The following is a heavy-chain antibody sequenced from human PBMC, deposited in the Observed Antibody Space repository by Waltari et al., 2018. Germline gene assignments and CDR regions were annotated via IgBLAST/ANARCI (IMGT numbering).Heavy chain of an antibody. CDR1: DFTSSTFA. J-gene: IGHJ5*02. D-gene: IGHD5-18*01. CDR3: AKDRSYRYTPGWFDT. CDR2: IRYDGSNK. V-gene: IGHV3-30*02. Sequence: QVQLVESGGGVVQPGGPLSPSVPALDFTSSTFAMPWSPQVPGKGLEWVAFIRYDGSNKYYADSVKGRFTISRDNSKNTLYLQMNSLRAEDTAVYYCAKDRSYRYTPGWFDTWGQGTLVTVSS.